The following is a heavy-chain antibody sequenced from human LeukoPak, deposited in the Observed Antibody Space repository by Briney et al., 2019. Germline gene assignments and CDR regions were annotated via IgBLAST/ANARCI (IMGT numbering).Heavy chain of an antibody. V-gene: IGHV3-7*01. J-gene: IGHJ6*02. CDR1: GFTVSSNY. Sequence: GGSLRLSCAASGFTVSSNYMSWVRQAPGKGLEWVANIKQDGSEKYYVDSVKGRFTISRDNAKNSLYLQMNSLRAEDTAVYYCARERHIAAPRIPIGAYYYYGMDVWGQGTTVTVSS. CDR3: ARERHIAAPRIPIGAYYYYGMDV. CDR2: IKQDGSEK. D-gene: IGHD6-13*01.